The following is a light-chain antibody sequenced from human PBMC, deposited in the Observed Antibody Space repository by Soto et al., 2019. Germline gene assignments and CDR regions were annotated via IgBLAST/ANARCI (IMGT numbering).Light chain of an antibody. CDR2: TSF. V-gene: IGKV1-39*01. Sequence: DIQMTQSPSSLSASVEDRVSVRCRASQSIGTILNWYQQKPGQAPRLLIHTSFSMSSGVPARFSGTGSGTDFTLTISSLQPEDFATYFCQQDIRAEWTFGQGTKVDIK. CDR1: QSIGTI. J-gene: IGKJ1*01. CDR3: QQDIRAEWT.